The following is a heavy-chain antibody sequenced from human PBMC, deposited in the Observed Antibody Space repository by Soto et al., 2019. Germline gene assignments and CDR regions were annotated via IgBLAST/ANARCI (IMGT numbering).Heavy chain of an antibody. CDR3: ARGSYYDSSGYFGY. CDR2: ISAYNGNT. J-gene: IGHJ4*02. Sequence: ASVKVSCKASGYTFTSYGINWVRQAPGQGLEWMGWISAYNGNTNYAQKLQGRVTMTTDTSTTTTYMELRSLRSDDTAVYYCARGSYYDSSGYFGYWGQGTLVTVSS. V-gene: IGHV1-18*04. D-gene: IGHD3-22*01. CDR1: GYTFTSYG.